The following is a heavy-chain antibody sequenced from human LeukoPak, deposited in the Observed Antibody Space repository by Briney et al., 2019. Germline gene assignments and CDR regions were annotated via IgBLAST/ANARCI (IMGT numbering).Heavy chain of an antibody. CDR2: IYHSGST. V-gene: IGHV4-38-2*01. D-gene: IGHD6-19*01. J-gene: IGHJ1*01. CDR1: GYSISSGYY. CDR3: ARGTPLAVAGTGYFQH. Sequence: SETLSLTCAVSGYSISSGYYWGWIRQPPGKGLESIGSIYHSGSTYYNPSLKSRVTISVDMSKNQFSLKLSSVTAADTAVYYCARGTPLAVAGTGYFQHWGQGTLVTVSS.